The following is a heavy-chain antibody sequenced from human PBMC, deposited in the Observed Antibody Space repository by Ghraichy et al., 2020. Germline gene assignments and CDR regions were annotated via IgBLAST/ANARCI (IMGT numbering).Heavy chain of an antibody. CDR1: GFTFSSYN. J-gene: IGHJ4*02. CDR3: VRDHDWAFDY. CDR2: ISITNAI. V-gene: IGHV3-69-1*01. Sequence: GGSLRLSCAASGFTFSSYNMNWVRQAPGKGLEWVSYISITNAIYYGDSVRGQFTISRDDAKNSLYLQMNSLRDEDTAVYYCVRDHDWAFDYWGQGALVTVSS. D-gene: IGHD3-9*01.